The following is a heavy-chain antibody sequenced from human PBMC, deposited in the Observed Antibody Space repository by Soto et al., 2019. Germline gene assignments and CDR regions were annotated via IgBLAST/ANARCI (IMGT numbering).Heavy chain of an antibody. CDR1: GFTFSNYA. J-gene: IGHJ4*02. D-gene: IGHD3-22*01. CDR3: AKESTYDSSGYYRY. CDR2: ISGGGHNT. V-gene: IGHV3-23*01. Sequence: LRLSCAASGFTFSNYAMSWVRQTPGKGLEWVSTISGGGHNTYYADSVKGRFTISRDNSKSTLYVQMNSLRAEDTAIYYCAKESTYDSSGYYRYWGQGTLVTVSS.